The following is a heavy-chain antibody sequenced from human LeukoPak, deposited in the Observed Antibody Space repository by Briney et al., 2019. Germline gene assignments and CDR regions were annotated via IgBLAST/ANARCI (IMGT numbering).Heavy chain of an antibody. CDR1: GGSTTSGSYC. Sequence: PSETLSLTCTVSGGSTTSGSYCWGWIRQPPGRGLEWIASTYYSGSAYYNPSLKGRVTISVDTSNNQFSLNFNSVTAADTAIYYCVRRLAAQSWMAFPHWGQGHLVIVSS. CDR2: TYYSGSA. V-gene: IGHV4-39*01. CDR3: VRRLAAQSWMAFPH. D-gene: IGHD5-24*01. J-gene: IGHJ1*01.